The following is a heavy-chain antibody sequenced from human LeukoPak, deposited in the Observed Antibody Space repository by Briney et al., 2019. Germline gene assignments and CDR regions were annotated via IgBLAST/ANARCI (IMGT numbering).Heavy chain of an antibody. V-gene: IGHV1-69*04. CDR1: GGTFSSYA. Sequence: SVTVSCKASGGTFSSYAISWVRQAPGQGLEWMGRIIPILGIANYAQKFQGRVTITADKSTSTAYMELSSLRSEDTAVYCCARGGFHNWNYYYFDYWGQGTLVTVSS. J-gene: IGHJ4*02. CDR3: ARGGFHNWNYYYFDY. D-gene: IGHD1-7*01. CDR2: IIPILGIA.